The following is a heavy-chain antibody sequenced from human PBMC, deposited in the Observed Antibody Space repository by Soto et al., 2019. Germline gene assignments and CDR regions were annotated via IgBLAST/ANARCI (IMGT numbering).Heavy chain of an antibody. J-gene: IGHJ4*02. D-gene: IGHD3-22*01. CDR3: ARGDYFDSSGYSFDF. Sequence: VQLVESGGGLVQPGGSLRLSCAASGFSFSSYGMHWVRQAPGKGLEWVAFISYDGNNKYYADSVKGQFTISRDNSKNTVYLQMQSLRAEDTALYYCARGDYFDSSGYSFDFWGQGTLVTVSS. V-gene: IGHV3-30*03. CDR2: ISYDGNNK. CDR1: GFSFSSYG.